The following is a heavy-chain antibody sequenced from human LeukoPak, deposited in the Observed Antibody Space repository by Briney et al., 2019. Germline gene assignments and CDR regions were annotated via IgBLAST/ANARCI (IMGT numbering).Heavy chain of an antibody. CDR1: GGTFSSYA. Sequence: SVKVSCKASGGTFSSYAISWVRQAPGQGLEWMGGIIPIFGTANYAQKFQGRVTVTADESTSTAYMELSSLRSEDTAVYYCAREVVVPAAIMGGYYYYGMDVWGQGTTVTVSS. CDR3: AREVVVPAAIMGGYYYYGMDV. D-gene: IGHD2-2*02. J-gene: IGHJ6*02. V-gene: IGHV1-69*13. CDR2: IIPIFGTA.